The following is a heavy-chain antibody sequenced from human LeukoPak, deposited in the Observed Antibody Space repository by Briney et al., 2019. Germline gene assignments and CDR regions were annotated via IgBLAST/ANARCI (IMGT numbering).Heavy chain of an antibody. J-gene: IGHJ6*02. CDR3: VRGGHKLDIETTCYFYGVDV. CDR1: GFTLSDHW. CDR2: IESDASRT. Sequence: GGSLRPSCVASGFTLSDHWMHWVRQGPGKGLVHVSRIESDASRTVYADSVKGRFTISRDDAKNTMYLQMNSLRAEDTAVYYCVRGGHKLDIETTCYFYGVDVWGQGTTVTVSS. V-gene: IGHV3-74*03. D-gene: IGHD5-12*01.